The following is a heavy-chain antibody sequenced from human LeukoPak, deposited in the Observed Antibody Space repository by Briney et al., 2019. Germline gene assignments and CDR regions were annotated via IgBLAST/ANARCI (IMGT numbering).Heavy chain of an antibody. V-gene: IGHV3-74*01. CDR1: GFTLCGYW. D-gene: IGHD3-10*01. CDR2: IKGDGTET. J-gene: IGHJ4*01. CDR3: ARDVVLGSGSCAS. Sequence: GGSLRLFCGACGFTLCGYWMQCVPEAPGKGVVWVSHIKGDGTETNYAASVKGRFTVSRDNAKKTLFLKMNSLRAEDTAVYFCARDVVLGSGSCASWGHGTLVTVSS.